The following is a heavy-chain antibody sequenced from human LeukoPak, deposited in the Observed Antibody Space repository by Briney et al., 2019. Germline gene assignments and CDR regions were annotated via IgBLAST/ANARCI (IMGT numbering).Heavy chain of an antibody. CDR3: ARGSHSSGWHYLFDY. CDR2: ISSSSSTR. D-gene: IGHD6-19*01. Sequence: PGGSLRLSCAASGFTFSSYSMNWVRQAPGKGLEWVSYISSSSSTRYYADSVKGRFTISRDNAKNSLYLQMNSLRAEDTAVYYCARGSHSSGWHYLFDYWGQGTLVTVSS. J-gene: IGHJ4*02. V-gene: IGHV3-48*01. CDR1: GFTFSSYS.